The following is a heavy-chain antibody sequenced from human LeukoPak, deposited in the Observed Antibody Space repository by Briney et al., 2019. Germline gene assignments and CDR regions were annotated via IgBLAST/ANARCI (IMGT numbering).Heavy chain of an antibody. CDR3: TPYGSHDY. CDR1: GFTFGDYA. V-gene: IGHV3-49*04. D-gene: IGHD3-10*01. Sequence: GGSLRLSCTASGFTFGDYAMSWVRQAPGKGLEWVGFIRSKVYGWATEYAASVKGRFTISRDDSKSIAYLQMNSLKTEDTAVYYCTPYGSHDYWGQGTLVTVSS. J-gene: IGHJ4*02. CDR2: IRSKVYGWAT.